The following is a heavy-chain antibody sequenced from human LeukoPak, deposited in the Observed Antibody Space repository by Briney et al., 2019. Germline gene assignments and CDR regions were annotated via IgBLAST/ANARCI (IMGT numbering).Heavy chain of an antibody. V-gene: IGHV3-30*18. CDR1: GFTFSSYG. Sequence: GGSLRLSCAASGFTFSSYGMHWVRQAPGKGLEWVAVISYDGSNKYYADSVKGRFTISRDNSKNTLYLQMNRLRAEDTAVYYCAKGLGYCSGCSCSTWGQGTLVTVSS. J-gene: IGHJ5*02. D-gene: IGHD2-15*01. CDR3: AKGLGYCSGCSCST. CDR2: ISYDGSNK.